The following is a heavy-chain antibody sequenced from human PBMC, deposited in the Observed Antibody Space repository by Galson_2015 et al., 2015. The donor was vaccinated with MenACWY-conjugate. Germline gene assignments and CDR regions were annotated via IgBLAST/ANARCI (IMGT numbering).Heavy chain of an antibody. CDR2: IRSKAYGETT. CDR3: TRVYTTTRCTSSNSFYYMDV. D-gene: IGHD6-6*01. Sequence: SLRLSCAASGFTFGDYGMNWVRQAPGKGLEWVGFIRSKAYGETTDYAASVRGRFTISRDDSNSITYLQMNSLKTEDTAMYYCTRVYTTTRCTSSNSFYYMDVWGIGTTVTVSS. CDR1: GFTFGDYG. J-gene: IGHJ6*03. V-gene: IGHV3-49*04.